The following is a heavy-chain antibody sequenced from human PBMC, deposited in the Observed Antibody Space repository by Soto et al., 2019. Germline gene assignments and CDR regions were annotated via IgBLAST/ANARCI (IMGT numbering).Heavy chain of an antibody. CDR3: AKDRNYPRDKFHY. Sequence: XLSCAASGFTFSTYALSWVRQAPGKGLEWVSAISANGQGIYYADSVRGRFTISRDNSKNTIFLHMDSLRDEDTAVYYCAKDRNYPRDKFHYWGQGDLVTVSS. J-gene: IGHJ4*02. CDR2: ISANGQGI. D-gene: IGHD1-7*01. V-gene: IGHV3-23*01. CDR1: GFTFSTYA.